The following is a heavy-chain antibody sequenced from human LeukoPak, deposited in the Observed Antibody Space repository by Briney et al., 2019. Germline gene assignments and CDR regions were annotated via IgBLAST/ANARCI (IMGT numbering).Heavy chain of an antibody. Sequence: ASVKVSCKASGYTFTGHYMHWVRQAPGQGLEWMGWINPNSGGTNYAQKFQGRVTMTRDTSISTAYMELSRLRSDDTAVYYCAGGYGPNDAFDIWGQGTMVTVSS. D-gene: IGHD4-17*01. V-gene: IGHV1-2*02. CDR1: GYTFTGHY. J-gene: IGHJ3*02. CDR3: AGGYGPNDAFDI. CDR2: INPNSGGT.